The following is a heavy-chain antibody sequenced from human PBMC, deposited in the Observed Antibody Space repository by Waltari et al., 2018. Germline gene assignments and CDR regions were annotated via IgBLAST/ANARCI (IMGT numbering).Heavy chain of an antibody. Sequence: QVQLQQWGAGLLKPSETLSLTCAVYGGSFSGYYWSWIRQPPGNGLEWIGEINHSGSTNYNPSLKSRVTISVDTSKNQFSLKLSSVTAADTAVYYCARGSAAGKTKRNKNKNWFDPWGQGTLVTVSS. V-gene: IGHV4-34*01. CDR1: GGSFSGYY. CDR3: ARGSAAGKTKRNKNKNWFDP. D-gene: IGHD6-13*01. J-gene: IGHJ5*02. CDR2: INHSGST.